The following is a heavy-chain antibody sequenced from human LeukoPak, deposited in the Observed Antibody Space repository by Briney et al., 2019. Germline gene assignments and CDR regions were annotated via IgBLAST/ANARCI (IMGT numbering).Heavy chain of an antibody. V-gene: IGHV4-39*01. CDR1: GITFSSYM. D-gene: IGHD3-3*01. CDR2: IYYSGST. Sequence: GSLRLSCAASGITFSSYMLTWVRQPPGKGLEWIGSIYYSGSTYYNPSLKSRVTISVDTSKNQFSLKLSSVTAADTAVYYCARHSELRFSAFDIWGQGTMVTVSS. J-gene: IGHJ3*02. CDR3: ARHSELRFSAFDI.